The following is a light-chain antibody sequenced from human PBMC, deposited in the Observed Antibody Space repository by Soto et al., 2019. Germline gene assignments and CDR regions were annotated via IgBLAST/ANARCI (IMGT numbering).Light chain of an antibody. Sequence: AIRMTQSPSSLSASTGDRVTITCRASQGISSYLAWYQQKPGKAPKLLIYAASTLQSGVQSRFSGSGSGTEFTLTISGLQPDDFATYYCKQFNSYSNTFGQGTRLEIK. CDR1: QGISSY. V-gene: IGKV1-8*01. J-gene: IGKJ5*01. CDR2: AAS. CDR3: KQFNSYSNT.